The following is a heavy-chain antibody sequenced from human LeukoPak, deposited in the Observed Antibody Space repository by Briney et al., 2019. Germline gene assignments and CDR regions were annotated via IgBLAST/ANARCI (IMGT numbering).Heavy chain of an antibody. CDR3: APGWVDGN. D-gene: IGHD5-24*01. CDR1: GFTVSRYW. Sequence: GGSLRLSCAASGFTVSRYWMHWVRQAPGKGLVWVARINVEGNYIDYAESVKGRFTISRDNSKNTLYLQMNSLRADDTAVYYCAPGWVDGNWGQGTLVTVSS. J-gene: IGHJ4*02. CDR2: INVEGNYI. V-gene: IGHV3-74*01.